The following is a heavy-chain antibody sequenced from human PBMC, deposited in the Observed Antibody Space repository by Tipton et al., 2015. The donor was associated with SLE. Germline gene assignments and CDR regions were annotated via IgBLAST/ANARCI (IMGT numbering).Heavy chain of an antibody. CDR2: VYQSGTT. D-gene: IGHD6-6*01. CDR3: ARVAYHTSSVHYYYSYDMDV. J-gene: IGHJ6*02. CDR1: GDSISSFH. V-gene: IGHV4-59*01. Sequence: LRLSCTVSGDSISSFHWSWIRQPPGKGLEWLGDVYQSGTTNSNPSLKSRVTISVDTSKNQFSLKVSSVTAADTAVYYCARVAYHTSSVHYYYSYDMDVWGQGTTVTVSS.